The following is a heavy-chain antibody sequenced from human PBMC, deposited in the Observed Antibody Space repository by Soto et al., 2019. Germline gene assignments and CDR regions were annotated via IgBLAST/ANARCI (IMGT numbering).Heavy chain of an antibody. Sequence: GGSLRLSCAASGLSVVGSYMNWFRQSPQKGLEWISVIYPDDNTYYAESVRGRFTLSKDSSRNTVSLQMNSLRAEDTAIYYCAKQSKWSSTSCYSGGSTCPLDCWGQGTLVTVSS. D-gene: IGHD2-2*02. CDR2: IYPDDNT. J-gene: IGHJ4*02. CDR3: AKQSKWSSTSCYSGGSTCPLDC. CDR1: GLSVVGSY. V-gene: IGHV3-66*04.